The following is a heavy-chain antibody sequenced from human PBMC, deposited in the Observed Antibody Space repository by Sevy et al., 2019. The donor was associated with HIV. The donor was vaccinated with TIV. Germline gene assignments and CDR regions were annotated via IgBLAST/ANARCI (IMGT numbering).Heavy chain of an antibody. CDR3: ARDSKADYNYGLEEMMAY. V-gene: IGHV3-7*01. Sequence: GGSLILSCAASGFTFSSYWMSWVRQAPGKGLEWVANISQDGSEKHYGDSVKGRVTISRDSSKNSLFLQVHSLRVEDTAVYYCARDSKADYNYGLEEMMAYWGHGTLVTVSS. J-gene: IGHJ4*01. CDR2: ISQDGSEK. CDR1: GFTFSSYW. D-gene: IGHD3-16*01.